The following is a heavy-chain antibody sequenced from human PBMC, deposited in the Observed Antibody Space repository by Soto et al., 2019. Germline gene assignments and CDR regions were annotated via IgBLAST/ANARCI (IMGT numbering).Heavy chain of an antibody. CDR3: ARLKTARGWYGDAFDI. J-gene: IGHJ3*02. CDR2: IYYSGST. V-gene: IGHV4-59*08. CDR1: GGSISSYY. Sequence: SETLSLTCTVSGGSISSYYWSWIRQPPGKGLEWIRYIYYSGSTNYNPSLKSRVTISVDTSKNQFSLKLSSVTAADTAVYYCARLKTARGWYGDAFDIWGQGTMVTVSS. D-gene: IGHD6-19*01.